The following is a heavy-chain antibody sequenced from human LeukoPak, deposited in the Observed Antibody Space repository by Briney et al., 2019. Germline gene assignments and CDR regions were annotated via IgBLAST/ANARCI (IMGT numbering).Heavy chain of an antibody. Sequence: PGGSLRLSCAASGFTVSSNYMSWVRQAPGKGLEWVSVIYSGGSTYYADSVKGRFTISRDNAKNSLHLQMNSLRAEDTAVYYCARFSSGYYDSSGYPRPYYFDYWGQGTLVTVSS. CDR2: IYSGGST. J-gene: IGHJ4*02. CDR3: ARFSSGYYDSSGYPRPYYFDY. D-gene: IGHD3-22*01. CDR1: GFTVSSNY. V-gene: IGHV3-66*01.